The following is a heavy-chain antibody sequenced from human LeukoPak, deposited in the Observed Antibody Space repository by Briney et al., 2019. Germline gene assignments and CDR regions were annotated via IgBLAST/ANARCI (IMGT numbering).Heavy chain of an antibody. V-gene: IGHV1-2*02. CDR1: GYTFINYY. CDR2: MNPDSGVT. CDR3: ARDLRGLGDYFDY. D-gene: IGHD3-16*01. Sequence: GASVKVSFKASGYTFINYYMHWVRQAPGQGLQWMGWMNPDSGVTDYAQNFQGRVTMTRDTSINTAYMELSSLRSDDTAVYYCARDLRGLGDYFDYWGQGTLVTVSS. J-gene: IGHJ4*02.